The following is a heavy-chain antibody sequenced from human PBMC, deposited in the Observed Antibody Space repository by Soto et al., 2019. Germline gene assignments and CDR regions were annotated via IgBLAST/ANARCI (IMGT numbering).Heavy chain of an antibody. Sequence: SETLSLTCTVSGGSISSGGYYWSWIRQHPGKGLEWIGYIYYSGSTYYNPSLKGRVTISVDTSKNQFSLKLSSVTAADTAVYYCASSITMVRGVIRKFDYWGQGTLVTVSS. V-gene: IGHV4-31*03. CDR2: IYYSGST. D-gene: IGHD3-10*01. CDR3: ASSITMVRGVIRKFDY. CDR1: GGSISSGGYY. J-gene: IGHJ4*02.